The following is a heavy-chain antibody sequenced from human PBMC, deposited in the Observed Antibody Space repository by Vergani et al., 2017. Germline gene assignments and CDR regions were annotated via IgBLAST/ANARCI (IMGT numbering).Heavy chain of an antibody. Sequence: EVELVQSGPEMRKPGESLKISCKGSEYSFGNYWIGWVRQMPGKGLEGMGIIYPADSDTRYSPSFQGQVTISADKSISTAFLQWDSLKASDTALYYFARHTTYTDSWGQGTLVTVSS. CDR2: IYPADSDT. J-gene: IGHJ4*02. D-gene: IGHD1-1*01. V-gene: IGHV5-51*01. CDR1: EYSFGNYW. CDR3: ARHTTYTDS.